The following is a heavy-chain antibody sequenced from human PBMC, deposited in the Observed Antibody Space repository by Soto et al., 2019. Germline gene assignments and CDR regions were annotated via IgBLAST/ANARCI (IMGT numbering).Heavy chain of an antibody. CDR3: ARPQRGDDVKNAFDL. Sequence: SVKVSCKASGDTLYNYAFSWVRQAPGQGVEWMGGIIPLFETPDYAQKFQGRVTITADESTSTVFMELRSLRSEDTAVYYCARPQRGDDVKNAFDLWGQGTMVTVSS. CDR2: IIPLFETP. J-gene: IGHJ3*01. D-gene: IGHD2-21*02. CDR1: GDTLYNYA. V-gene: IGHV1-69*13.